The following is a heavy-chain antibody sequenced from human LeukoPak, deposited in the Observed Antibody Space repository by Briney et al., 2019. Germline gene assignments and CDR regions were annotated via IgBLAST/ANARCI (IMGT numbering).Heavy chain of an antibody. D-gene: IGHD6-13*01. Sequence: GGSLRLSCAASGFTFNIAWMDWVRQPPGMGLEWVARIRSKSDGGTTDYAAPVKGRFTISRDDSKNTLYLQMNSLKTEDTAVYYCVAEPLGFDPWGQGTLVTVSS. CDR2: IRSKSDGGTT. CDR3: VAEPLGFDP. J-gene: IGHJ5*02. V-gene: IGHV3-15*01. CDR1: GFTFNIAW.